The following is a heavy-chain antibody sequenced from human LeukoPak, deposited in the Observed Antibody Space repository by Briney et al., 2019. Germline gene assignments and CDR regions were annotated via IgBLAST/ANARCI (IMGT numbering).Heavy chain of an antibody. D-gene: IGHD3-10*01. J-gene: IGHJ3*02. Sequence: GRSLRLSCAASGFTFCSYGMHWVRQAPGKGLDWVAVISYDGSNKYYVDSVKGRFTISRDNSKNMLYLQTNSLRAEDTAVYYCAKNELLWFGEFDAFDIWGQGTMVTVSS. CDR3: AKNELLWFGEFDAFDI. CDR1: GFTFCSYG. V-gene: IGHV3-30*18. CDR2: ISYDGSNK.